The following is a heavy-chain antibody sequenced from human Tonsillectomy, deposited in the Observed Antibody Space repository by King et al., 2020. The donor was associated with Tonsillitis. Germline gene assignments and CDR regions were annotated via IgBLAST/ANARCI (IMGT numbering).Heavy chain of an antibody. CDR3: AREETWQLLAISLDY. V-gene: IGHV3-7*04. J-gene: IGHJ4*02. CDR1: RFTFSSYW. D-gene: IGHD2-15*01. Sequence: VQLVESGGGLVQPGGSLRLSCAASRFTFSSYWMSWVRQAPGKGLEWVANINQDGSEKYYVDSVKGRFTISRDNAKNSLYLQMNSLRAEDTAVYYCAREETWQLLAISLDYWGQGTLVTVSS. CDR2: INQDGSEK.